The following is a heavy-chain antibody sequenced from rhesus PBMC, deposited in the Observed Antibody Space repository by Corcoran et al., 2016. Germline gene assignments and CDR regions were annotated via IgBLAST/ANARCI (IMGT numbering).Heavy chain of an antibody. CDR1: GYSFTSYW. D-gene: IGHD4-29*01. J-gene: IGHJ4*01. CDR3: AKWDGSSLDY. Sequence: DVQLVQSGAEVKRPGESLKISCKTSGYSFTSYWISWVLQMPGKGLEWLGAFEPSGSYNRYSPSFQGQGPNPADKSISTAYLQWSSLKASDSATYYCAKWDGSSLDYWGQGVLVTVSS. CDR2: FEPSGSYN. V-gene: IGHV5-2*01.